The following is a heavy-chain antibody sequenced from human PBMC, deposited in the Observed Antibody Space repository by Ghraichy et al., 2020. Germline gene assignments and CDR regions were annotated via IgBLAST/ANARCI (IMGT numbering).Heavy chain of an antibody. D-gene: IGHD3-3*01. V-gene: IGHV4-39*01. J-gene: IGHJ3*02. CDR1: GGSISSSSYY. Sequence: SETLSLTCTVSGGSISSSSYYWGWIRQPPGKGLEWIGSIYYSGSTYYNPSLKSRVTISVDTSKNQFSLKLSSVTAADTAVYYCASHWINDFWSGYAFDIWGQGTMVTVSS. CDR3: ASHWINDFWSGYAFDI. CDR2: IYYSGST.